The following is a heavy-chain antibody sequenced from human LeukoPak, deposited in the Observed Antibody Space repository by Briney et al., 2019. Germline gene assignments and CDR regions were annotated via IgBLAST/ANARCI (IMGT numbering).Heavy chain of an antibody. CDR3: ARGADGVSSNSRGWFDP. CDR1: GFTFDDYA. J-gene: IGHJ5*02. V-gene: IGHV3-9*01. D-gene: IGHD2-15*01. Sequence: GGSLRLSCAASGFTFDDYAMHWVRQAPGKGLEWVSGISWNSGSIGYADSVKGRFTISRDNAKNSLYLQMNSLRAEDTAVYSCARGADGVSSNSRGWFDPWGQGTLVTVSS. CDR2: ISWNSGSI.